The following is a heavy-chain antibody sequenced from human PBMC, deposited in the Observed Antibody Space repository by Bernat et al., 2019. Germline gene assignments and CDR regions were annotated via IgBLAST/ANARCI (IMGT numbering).Heavy chain of an antibody. CDR3: AREWSRGYSYERYMDV. J-gene: IGHJ6*03. Sequence: QVQLVESGGGVVQPGRSLRLSCAASGFTFSSYGMHWVRQAPGKGLEWVAVIWYDGSNKYYADSVKGRFTISRDNSKNTLYLQMNSLRAEDTAVYYCAREWSRGYSYERYMDVWGKGTTVTVSS. D-gene: IGHD5-18*01. CDR2: IWYDGSNK. CDR1: GFTFSSYG. V-gene: IGHV3-33*01.